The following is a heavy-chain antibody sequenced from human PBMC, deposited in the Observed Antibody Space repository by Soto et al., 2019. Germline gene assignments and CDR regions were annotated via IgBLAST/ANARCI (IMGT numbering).Heavy chain of an antibody. CDR2: ITSSSRTI. D-gene: IGHD6-6*01. Sequence: EVQLVESGGGLVQPGGSLRLSCTASGFTFSSYNMNWVRQAPGKGLEWVSYITSSSRTIYYADSVKGRFTISRDNAKNSLYLQMNSLRDEDTGMYYCARDRSIAGTHDYWGQGTLVTVSS. J-gene: IGHJ4*02. CDR1: GFTFSSYN. V-gene: IGHV3-48*02. CDR3: ARDRSIAGTHDY.